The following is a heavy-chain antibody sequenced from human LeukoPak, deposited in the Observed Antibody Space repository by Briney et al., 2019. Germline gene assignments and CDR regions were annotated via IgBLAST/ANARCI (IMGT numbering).Heavy chain of an antibody. CDR2: IYYSGST. Sequence: PSQTLSPTCTVSGGSISSGGYYWSWIRQHPGKGLEWIGYIYYSGSTYYNPSLKSRVTISVDTSKNQFSLKLSSVTAADTAVYYCARVVFVVVAATWRGFDPWGQGTLVTVSS. J-gene: IGHJ5*02. D-gene: IGHD2-15*01. CDR3: ARVVFVVVAATWRGFDP. V-gene: IGHV4-31*03. CDR1: GGSISSGGYY.